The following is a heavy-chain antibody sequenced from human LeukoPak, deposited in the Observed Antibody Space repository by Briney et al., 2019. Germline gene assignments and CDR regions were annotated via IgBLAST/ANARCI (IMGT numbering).Heavy chain of an antibody. D-gene: IGHD6-13*01. CDR1: GFTFSDYY. V-gene: IGHV3-11*04. CDR3: ARESKAYSSSWYGGVPGGFDY. CDR2: ISSSGSTI. Sequence: GGSLRLSCAASGFTFSDYYMSWIRQAPGKGLEWVSYISSSGSTIYYADSVKGRFTISRDNAKNSLYLQMNSLRAEDTAVYYCARESKAYSSSWYGGVPGGFDYWGQGTLVTVSS. J-gene: IGHJ4*02.